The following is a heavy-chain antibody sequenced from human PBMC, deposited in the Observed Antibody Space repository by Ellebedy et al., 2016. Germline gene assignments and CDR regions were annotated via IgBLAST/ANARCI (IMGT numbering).Heavy chain of an antibody. D-gene: IGHD3-22*01. CDR2: IIPIFGIA. J-gene: IGHJ4*02. CDR3: ARDQAYYDSSGYYPSTIQARDY. Sequence: SVKVSCXASGGTFSSYAISWVRQAPGQGLEWMRGIIPIFGIANYAQKFQGRVTITADKSTSTAYMELSSLRSEDTAVYYCARDQAYYDSSGYYPSTIQARDYWGQGTLVTVSS. CDR1: GGTFSSYA. V-gene: IGHV1-69*10.